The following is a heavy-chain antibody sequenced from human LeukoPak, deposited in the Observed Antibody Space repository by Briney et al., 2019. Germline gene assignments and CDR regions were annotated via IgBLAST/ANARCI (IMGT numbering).Heavy chain of an antibody. CDR1: GYTFSNYG. Sequence: ASVKVSCKASGYTFSNYGISWVRQAPGQGLEWIGWSSAFSANTNYAQKFQGRVTMTTDTSTSTVYMELRSLTSDDTAVYYCATKRGGSPEDYWGQGTLVTVSS. CDR2: SSAFSANT. J-gene: IGHJ4*02. D-gene: IGHD3-16*01. CDR3: ATKRGGSPEDY. V-gene: IGHV1-18*01.